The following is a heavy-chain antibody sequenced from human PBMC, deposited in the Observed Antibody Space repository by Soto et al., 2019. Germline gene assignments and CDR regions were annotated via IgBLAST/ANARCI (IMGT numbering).Heavy chain of an antibody. CDR3: ARDMPRIAARPVHQNWFDP. CDR1: GYTFTSYA. J-gene: IGHJ5*02. D-gene: IGHD6-6*01. CDR2: INAGNGNT. V-gene: IGHV1-3*01. Sequence: ASVKVSCEASGYTFTSYAMHWVRQAPGQRLEWMGWINAGNGNTKYSQKFQGRVTITRDTSASTAYMELSSLRSEDTAVYYCARDMPRIAARPVHQNWFDPWGQGTLVTVSS.